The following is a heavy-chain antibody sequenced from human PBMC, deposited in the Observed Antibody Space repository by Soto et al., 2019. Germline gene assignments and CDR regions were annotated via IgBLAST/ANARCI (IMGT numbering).Heavy chain of an antibody. D-gene: IGHD6-6*01. CDR1: GGSISSSSYY. J-gene: IGHJ6*03. Sequence: SETLSLTCTVSGGSISSSSYYWGWIRQPPGKGLEWIGSIYYSGSTYYNPSLKSRVTISVDASKNQFSLKLSSVTAADTAVYYCASKGTAKYSSSSERSYYYYMDVWGKGTTVTVSS. CDR3: ASKGTAKYSSSSERSYYYYMDV. V-gene: IGHV4-39*01. CDR2: IYYSGST.